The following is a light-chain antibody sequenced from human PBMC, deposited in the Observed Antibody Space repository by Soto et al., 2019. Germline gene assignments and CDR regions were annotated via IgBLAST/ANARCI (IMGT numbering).Light chain of an antibody. CDR3: QQYGSSPRT. CDR2: GAS. V-gene: IGKV3-15*01. J-gene: IGKJ1*01. CDR1: QRISSN. Sequence: EIVMTQSPATLSVSPRERATLSCRASQRISSNLAWYQQKPGQAPRLLIYGASTRATGIPERFSGSGSGTEFTLTISRLEPEDFAVYYCQQYGSSPRTFGQGTKVDIK.